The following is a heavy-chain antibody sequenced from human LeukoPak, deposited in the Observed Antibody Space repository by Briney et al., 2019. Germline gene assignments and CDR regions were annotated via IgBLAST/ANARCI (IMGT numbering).Heavy chain of an antibody. CDR1: GSTFNGYY. CDR3: ARSNYYDSRSWGFDI. D-gene: IGHD3-22*01. V-gene: IGHV1-2*02. J-gene: IGHJ3*02. Sequence: ASVKLSFKSSGSTFNGYYMHWMRQAHGPGLEWMGWINPNSGGTNYEQKFEGRVTMTRDTSISTDYMELSRLRSDDTAVYYCARSNYYDSRSWGFDIWGQGTMVTVSS. CDR2: INPNSGGT.